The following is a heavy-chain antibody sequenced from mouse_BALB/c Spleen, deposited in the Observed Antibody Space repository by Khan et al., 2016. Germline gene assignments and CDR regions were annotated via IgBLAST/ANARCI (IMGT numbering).Heavy chain of an antibody. Sequence: QIQLVQSGPELKKPGETVKISCKASGYSFTNYGMNWVKQAPGKGLKWMGWIDTNTGAPTYAEDFKGRFAFSLEPSAITAYLQINHLKTDDAATYVCARLGYDSAWFAYWGQGTLVTVSA. CDR1: GYSFTNYG. CDR2: IDTNTGAP. D-gene: IGHD2-4*01. V-gene: IGHV9-3*02. CDR3: ARLGYDSAWFAY. J-gene: IGHJ3*01.